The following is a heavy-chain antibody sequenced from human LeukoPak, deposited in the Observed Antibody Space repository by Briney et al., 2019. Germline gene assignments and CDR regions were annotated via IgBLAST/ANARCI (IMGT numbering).Heavy chain of an antibody. J-gene: IGHJ4*02. CDR3: AKDSSSYQFDY. V-gene: IGHV3-30*18. Sequence: PGGSLRLSCAASGFTFSSYGMHWVRQAPGKGLEWVAVISYDGSNKYYADSVKGRFTISRDNSKNTLYLQMNSLRAEDTAVYYCAKDSSSYQFDYWGQGTLVTVSS. D-gene: IGHD6-13*01. CDR2: ISYDGSNK. CDR1: GFTFSSYG.